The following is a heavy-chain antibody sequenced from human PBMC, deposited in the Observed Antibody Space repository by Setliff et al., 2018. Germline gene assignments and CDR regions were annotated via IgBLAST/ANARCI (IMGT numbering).Heavy chain of an antibody. CDR2: INTGNGNT. CDR3: ARTNNYYDSSGYYYVIDY. CDR1: GYTFTSYA. Sequence: ASVKVSCKASGYTFTSYAMHWVRQAPGQRLEWMGWINTGNGNTKYSQQFQGRVTITRDTSANTAYMELSSLRSEDTAVYYCARTNNYYDSSGYYYVIDYWGQGTLVTVSS. J-gene: IGHJ4*02. D-gene: IGHD3-22*01. V-gene: IGHV1-3*04.